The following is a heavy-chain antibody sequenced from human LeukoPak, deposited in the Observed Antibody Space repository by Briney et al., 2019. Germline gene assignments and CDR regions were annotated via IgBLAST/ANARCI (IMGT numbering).Heavy chain of an antibody. CDR3: ARVVAAYFDY. V-gene: IGHV4-39*01. D-gene: IGHD2-15*01. Sequence: PSETLSLTCTVSGGSISSSSYYWGWIRQPPGTGLEWIGSIYYSGSTYYNPSLKSRVTISVDTSKNQFSLKLSSVTAADTAVYYCARVVAAYFDYWGQGTLVTVSS. J-gene: IGHJ4*02. CDR2: IYYSGST. CDR1: GGSISSSSYY.